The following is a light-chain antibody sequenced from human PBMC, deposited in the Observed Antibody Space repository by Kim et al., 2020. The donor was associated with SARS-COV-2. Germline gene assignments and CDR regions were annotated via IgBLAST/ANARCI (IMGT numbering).Light chain of an antibody. J-gene: IGLJ2*01. V-gene: IGLV3-21*01. CDR3: QVLDSSSDHVV. CDR2: YDS. Sequence: SYELTQPPSVSVAPGKTATITCGGINIGIKSVHWYQQKPGQAPVVVIYYDSDRPSGIPERFSGSNSGNTATLTISRVVGGDEADYYCQVLDSSSDHVVFGGGTKLTVL. CDR1: NIGIKS.